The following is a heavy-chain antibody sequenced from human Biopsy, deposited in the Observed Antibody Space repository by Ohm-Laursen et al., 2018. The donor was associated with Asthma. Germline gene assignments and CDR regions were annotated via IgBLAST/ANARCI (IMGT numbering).Heavy chain of an antibody. V-gene: IGHV4-39*07. Sequence: GTLSLTCPVSGASITSSAYYWGWIRQPPGKGLEWIGESTQGGGTTFNPSLKSRVTISIDSSKSQLSLKVRSVTAADTAVYYCARGPEWNGLDVWGQGTTVTVSS. CDR2: STQGGGT. D-gene: IGHD3-3*01. CDR3: ARGPEWNGLDV. J-gene: IGHJ6*02. CDR1: GASITSSAYY.